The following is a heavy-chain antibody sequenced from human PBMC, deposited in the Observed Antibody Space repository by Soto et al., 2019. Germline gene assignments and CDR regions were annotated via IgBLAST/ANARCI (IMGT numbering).Heavy chain of an antibody. J-gene: IGHJ4*02. CDR1: GFTFSSYW. D-gene: IGHD3-22*01. CDR2: INSDGSST. Sequence: PGGSLRLSCAASGFTFSSYWMHWVRQAPGKGLVWVSRINSDGSSTSYADSVKGRFTISRDNAKNTLYLQMNSLRAEDTAVYYCAGPYYDSSGYYRDWGQGTLVTVSS. V-gene: IGHV3-74*01. CDR3: AGPYYDSSGYYRD.